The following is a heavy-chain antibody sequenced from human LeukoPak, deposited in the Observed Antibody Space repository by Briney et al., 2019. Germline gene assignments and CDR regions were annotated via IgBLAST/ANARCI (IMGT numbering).Heavy chain of an antibody. CDR3: ARVLITMVRGVISYYYYGMDV. Sequence: SETLSLTCTVSGGSVSSGCYYWSWIRQPPGKGLEWIGYIYYSGSTNYNPSLKSRVTISVDTSKNQFSLKLSSVTAADTAVYYCARVLITMVRGVISYYYYGMDVWGKGTTVTVSS. D-gene: IGHD3-10*01. J-gene: IGHJ6*04. CDR1: GGSVSSGCYY. V-gene: IGHV4-61*01. CDR2: IYYSGST.